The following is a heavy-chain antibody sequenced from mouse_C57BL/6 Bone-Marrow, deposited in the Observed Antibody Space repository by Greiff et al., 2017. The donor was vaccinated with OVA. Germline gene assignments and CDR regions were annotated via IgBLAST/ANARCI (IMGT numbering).Heavy chain of an antibody. Sequence: VQLQQSGPGLVQPSQSLSITCTVSGFSLTSYGVHWVRQSPGKGLAWLGVIWSGGSTAYNAAFISRLSIRKVNSKSQVFFKKNSLQGDDTAIYYGARKNDGYYHAMDYWGQGTSVTVSS. D-gene: IGHD2-3*01. J-gene: IGHJ4*01. CDR3: ARKNDGYYHAMDY. V-gene: IGHV2-2*01. CDR2: IWSGGST. CDR1: GFSLTSYG.